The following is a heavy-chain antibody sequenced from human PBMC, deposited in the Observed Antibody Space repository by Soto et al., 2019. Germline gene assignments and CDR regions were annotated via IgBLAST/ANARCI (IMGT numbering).Heavy chain of an antibody. J-gene: IGHJ5*02. V-gene: IGHV4-39*01. Sequence: PSETLSLTCTVSGGSISSSSYYWGWIRQPPGKGLGWIGSIYYSGSTYYNPSLKSRVTISVDTSKNQFSLKLSSVTAADTAVYYCARLIVGASNWFDPWGQGTLVTVSS. CDR3: ARLIVGASNWFDP. CDR1: GGSISSSSYY. CDR2: IYYSGST. D-gene: IGHD1-26*01.